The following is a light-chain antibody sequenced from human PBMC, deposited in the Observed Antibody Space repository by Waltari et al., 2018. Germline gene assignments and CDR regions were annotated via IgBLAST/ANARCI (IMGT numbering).Light chain of an antibody. CDR1: QGINSF. J-gene: IGKJ2*02. V-gene: IGKV1-9*01. CDR2: AAS. Sequence: DIQLTHSPSFLSASVADRVTTTCRASQGINSFLAWYQQQPGKAPKLLIYAASTLQSGVPSRFSGSGSGTEFTLTISSLQPEDFAAYSCQQLSTYPWTFGQGTRLEIK. CDR3: QQLSTYPWT.